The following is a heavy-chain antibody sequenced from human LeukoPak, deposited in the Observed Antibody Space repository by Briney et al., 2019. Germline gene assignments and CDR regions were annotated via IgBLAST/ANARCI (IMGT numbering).Heavy chain of an antibody. CDR1: GFTFTSYS. CDR3: ARLGWIGAFDI. Sequence: GGCLRLSCAASGFTFTSYSMNWVRQAPGKGLEWVSSISSSSSYIYYADSVKGRFTISRDNAKNSLYLQMNSLRAEDTAVYYCARLGWIGAFDIWGQGTMVTVSS. V-gene: IGHV3-21*01. J-gene: IGHJ3*02. D-gene: IGHD6-19*01. CDR2: ISSSSSYI.